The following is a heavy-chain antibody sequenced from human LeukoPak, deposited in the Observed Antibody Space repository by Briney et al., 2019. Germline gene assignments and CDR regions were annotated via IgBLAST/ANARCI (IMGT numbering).Heavy chain of an antibody. V-gene: IGHV4-34*01. CDR2: INHSGST. CDR3: ARGLGMGSGYPRYYYYGMDV. Sequence: SETLSLTCAVYGGSFSGYYWSWIRQPPGKGLEWIGEINHSGSTNYNPSLKSRVTISVDTSKNQFSLKLSSVTAADTAVYYCARGLGMGSGYPRYYYYGMDVWGQGTTVTVSS. CDR1: GGSFSGYY. D-gene: IGHD3-22*01. J-gene: IGHJ6*02.